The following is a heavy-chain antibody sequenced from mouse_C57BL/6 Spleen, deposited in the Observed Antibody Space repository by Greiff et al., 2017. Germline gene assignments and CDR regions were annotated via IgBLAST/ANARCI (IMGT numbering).Heavy chain of an antibody. J-gene: IGHJ2*01. Sequence: VQLQQPGAELVMPGASVKLSCKASGYTFTSYWMHWVKQRPGQGLEWIGEIDPSDSYTNYTQKFKGKSTLTVDQSSSTAYMQLSSLTSEDYAVHYCARSGNWDDEDYWGQGTTLTVSS. V-gene: IGHV1-69*01. CDR3: ARSGNWDDEDY. D-gene: IGHD4-1*01. CDR1: GYTFTSYW. CDR2: IDPSDSYT.